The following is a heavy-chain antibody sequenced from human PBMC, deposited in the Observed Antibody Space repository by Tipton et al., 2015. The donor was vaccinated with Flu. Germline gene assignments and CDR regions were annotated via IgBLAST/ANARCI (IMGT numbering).Heavy chain of an antibody. V-gene: IGHV1-69*01. J-gene: IGHJ6*03. CDR1: GGTFSSYA. Sequence: QLVQSGAEVKKPGSSVKVSCKASGGTFSSYAISWVRQAPGQGLEWMGGIIPIFGTASYAQKFQGRVTITADESTSTAYMELSSLRSEDTAVYYCARGRVPAAIREEYYHYYMDVWGKGTTVTVSS. D-gene: IGHD2-2*02. CDR3: ARGRVPAAIREEYYHYYMDV. CDR2: IIPIFGTA.